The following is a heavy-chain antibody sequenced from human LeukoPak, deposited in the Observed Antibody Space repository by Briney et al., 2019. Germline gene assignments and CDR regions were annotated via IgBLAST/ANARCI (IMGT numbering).Heavy chain of an antibody. J-gene: IGHJ4*02. D-gene: IGHD2-15*01. CDR2: IFNDGNA. CDR3: AKSGLNRFDY. V-gene: IGHV3-53*01. Sequence: PGGSLRLSCAASGFTVSANYMTWVRQAPGKGLEWVSVIFNDGNAYYADSVKGRFTISRDNSKNTLYLQMNSLRAEDTAVYYCAKSGLNRFDYWGQGTLVTVSS. CDR1: GFTVSANY.